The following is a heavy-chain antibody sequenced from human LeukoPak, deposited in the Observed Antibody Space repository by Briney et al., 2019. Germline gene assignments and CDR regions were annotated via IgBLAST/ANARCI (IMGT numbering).Heavy chain of an antibody. Sequence: GGSLRLSCAASGFTVSSNYMSWVRQAPGKGLEWVSCISRTGDSTYYADSVKGRFTISRDNSKNTLYLQMNSLRAEDTALYYCAREVGTFDYWGQGALVTVSS. CDR2: ISRTGDST. V-gene: IGHV3-23*01. CDR1: GFTVSSNY. CDR3: AREVGTFDY. J-gene: IGHJ4*02. D-gene: IGHD1-26*01.